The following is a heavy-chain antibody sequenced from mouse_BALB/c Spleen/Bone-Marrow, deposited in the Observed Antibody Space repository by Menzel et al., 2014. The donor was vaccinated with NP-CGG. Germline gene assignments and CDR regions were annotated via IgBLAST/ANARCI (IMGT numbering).Heavy chain of an antibody. CDR2: INPSSGYT. Sequence: HVQLKESGAELARPGASVKMSCRASGYTFTTYTIHWVRQRPGQGLEWIGYINPSSGYTNYNQKFKDKATLTADKSSSTAYMQLSSLTSEDSAVYYCARRDDGYVFFDYWGQGTTLTVSS. CDR1: GYTFTTYT. D-gene: IGHD2-3*01. CDR3: ARRDDGYVFFDY. J-gene: IGHJ2*01. V-gene: IGHV1-4*01.